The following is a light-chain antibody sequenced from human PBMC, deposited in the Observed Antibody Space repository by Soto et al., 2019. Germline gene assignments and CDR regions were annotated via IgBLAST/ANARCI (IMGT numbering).Light chain of an antibody. J-gene: IGLJ3*02. V-gene: IGLV2-14*01. CDR1: SSDVGAYKF. CDR3: SSSAGIYHYLV. Sequence: QSALTQPASVSGSPGQSITIFCTGTSSDVGAYKFVSWYRHHPGRAPQVMIYEVTNRPSGVSSRFSGSKSGNTASLTVSGLQTEDEAFYYCSSSAGIYHYLVFGGGTKLTVL. CDR2: EVT.